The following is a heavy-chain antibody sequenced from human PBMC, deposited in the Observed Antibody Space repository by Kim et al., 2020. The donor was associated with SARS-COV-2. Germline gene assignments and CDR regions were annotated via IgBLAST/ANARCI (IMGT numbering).Heavy chain of an antibody. CDR1: GFSFSHYA. D-gene: IGHD6-13*01. CDR3: VKTSSTWPRHFDY. J-gene: IGHJ4*02. CDR2: ISTDGRET. Sequence: GGSLRLSCSVFGFSFSHYAMYWVRQAPGKGLEYVSAISTDGRETFYTDSVKGRFTISRDNSKNTLYLQTTSLRPEDTALYYCVKTSSTWPRHFDYWGQGTLVTVSS. V-gene: IGHV3-64D*09.